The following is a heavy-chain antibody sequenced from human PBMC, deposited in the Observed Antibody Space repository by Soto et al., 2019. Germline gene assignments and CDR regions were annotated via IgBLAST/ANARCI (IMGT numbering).Heavy chain of an antibody. CDR2: ISAYNGNT. CDR1: GYTFTSYG. V-gene: IGHV1-18*01. J-gene: IGHJ4*02. Sequence: ASVKVSCKASGYTFTSYGISWVRQAPGQGLEWMGWISAYNGNTNYAQKLQGRVTMTTDTSTSTAYMELRSLRSDDTAVYYCARDLEDITMIVVASGYFDYWGKGTLVTVSS. CDR3: ARDLEDITMIVVASGYFDY. D-gene: IGHD3-22*01.